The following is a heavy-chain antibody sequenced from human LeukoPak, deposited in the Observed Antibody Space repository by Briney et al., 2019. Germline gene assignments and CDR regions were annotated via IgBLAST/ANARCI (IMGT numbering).Heavy chain of an antibody. CDR1: GGSISNSDSY. Sequence: SETLSLTCTVSGGSISNSDSYWGWIRQPPGKGLEWIGSIYYSGIPYYNPSLKSRITISVDTSKNQFSLKLGSVTAADTAVYYCARKKRITIFGMVITPFDPWGQGTLVTVSS. V-gene: IGHV4-39*01. CDR3: ARKKRITIFGMVITPFDP. J-gene: IGHJ5*02. CDR2: IYYSGIP. D-gene: IGHD3-3*01.